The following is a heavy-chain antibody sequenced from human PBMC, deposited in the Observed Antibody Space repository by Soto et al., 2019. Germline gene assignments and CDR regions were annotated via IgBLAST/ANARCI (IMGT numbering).Heavy chain of an antibody. J-gene: IGHJ3*02. V-gene: IGHV3-30*18. D-gene: IGHD1-1*01. CDR2: ISYDGSSK. Sequence: QVQLVESGGGVVQPGRSLRLSCAASGFTFSNYGMHWVRQAPGKGLAWVAVISYDGSSKYYADSVKGRFTISRDNSKNTLFLQMNTRRADDTAAYYCGEEGDNGHGGKAFDIWGQGTMVTVSS. CDR3: GEEGDNGHGGKAFDI. CDR1: GFTFSNYG.